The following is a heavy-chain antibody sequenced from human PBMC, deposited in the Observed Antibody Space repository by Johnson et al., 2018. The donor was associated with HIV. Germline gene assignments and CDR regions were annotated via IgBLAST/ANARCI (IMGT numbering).Heavy chain of an antibody. V-gene: IGHV3-66*01. J-gene: IGHJ3*02. Sequence: VQLVESVGGLVQPGGSLRLSCAASGFTVSSNYMSWVRQAPGKGLEWVSVIYSGCSTYYADSVKGRFTISRDNSKNSLYLQMNSLRTEDTALYYCAKDASGSYSRAQSISDAFDIWGQGTMVTVSS. CDR2: IYSGCST. CDR3: AKDASGSYSRAQSISDAFDI. CDR1: GFTVSSNY. D-gene: IGHD1-26*01.